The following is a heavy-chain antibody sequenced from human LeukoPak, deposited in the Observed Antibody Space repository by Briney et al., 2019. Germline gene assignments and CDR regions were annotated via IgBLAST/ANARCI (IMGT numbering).Heavy chain of an antibody. J-gene: IGHJ4*02. CDR2: ISGSGGST. Sequence: QPGGSLRLSCATSGFTFSSYAMSWVRQAPGKGLEWVSAISGSGGSTYYADSVKGRFTISRDNSKNTLYLQMNSLRAEDTAVYYCAKGQSRYSYGYYFDYWGQGTLVTVSS. D-gene: IGHD5-18*01. V-gene: IGHV3-23*01. CDR3: AKGQSRYSYGYYFDY. CDR1: GFTFSSYA.